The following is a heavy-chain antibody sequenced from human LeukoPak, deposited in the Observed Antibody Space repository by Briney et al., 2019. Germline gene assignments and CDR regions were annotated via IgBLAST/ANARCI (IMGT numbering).Heavy chain of an antibody. J-gene: IGHJ6*03. CDR2: IIPIFGTA. Sequence: SVKVSCKASGGTFSSYAISWVRQAPGQGLEWMGGIIPIFGTANYAQKFQGRVTITADESTSTAYMELSSLRSEDTAVYYCARSRYSGYDYRYYYYYMDVWGKGTAVTVSS. CDR1: GGTFSSYA. V-gene: IGHV1-69*13. CDR3: ARSRYSGYDYRYYYYYMDV. D-gene: IGHD5-12*01.